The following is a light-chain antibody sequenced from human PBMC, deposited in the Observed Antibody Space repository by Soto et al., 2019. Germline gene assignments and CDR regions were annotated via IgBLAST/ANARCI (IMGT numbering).Light chain of an antibody. CDR2: EVT. Sequence: LTQPPSSSGSPGQSVTISCTGTSSDVGAYNYVSWYQQHPGKAPKLMIYEVTKRPSGVPDRFSGSKSDTSASLAITGLQPEDEADYYCQSYDSSLSVLYVFGTGTKVTVL. J-gene: IGLJ1*01. V-gene: IGLV2-8*01. CDR1: SSDVGAYNY. CDR3: QSYDSSLSVLYV.